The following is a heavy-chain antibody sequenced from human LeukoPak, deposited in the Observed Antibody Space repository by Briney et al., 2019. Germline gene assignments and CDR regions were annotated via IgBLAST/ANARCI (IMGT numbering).Heavy chain of an antibody. V-gene: IGHV3-48*03. Sequence: GGSLRLSCVASGFTFSTYEMNWVRQAPGKGLEWLSYIGPSGRIIYYADSVKGRFTISRGNAKTSLYLQINSLRAEDTAVYYCARYMVPEQYMDVWGKGTTVTVSS. CDR1: GFTFSTYE. J-gene: IGHJ6*03. CDR2: IGPSGRII. CDR3: ARYMVPEQYMDV. D-gene: IGHD1/OR15-1a*01.